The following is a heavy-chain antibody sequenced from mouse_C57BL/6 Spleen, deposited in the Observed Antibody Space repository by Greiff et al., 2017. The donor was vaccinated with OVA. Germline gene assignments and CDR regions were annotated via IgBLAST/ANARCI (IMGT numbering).Heavy chain of an antibody. D-gene: IGHD1-1*01. Sequence: QVQLQQPGAELVKPGASVKLSCKASGYTFTSYWLHWVKQRPGQGLEWIGMIHPNSGSTNYNEKFKSKATLTVDKSTSTAYMQLSSLTSADSAVYYCAVVATRDFDVWGTGTTVTVSS. CDR2: IHPNSGST. CDR1: GYTFTSYW. V-gene: IGHV1-64*01. CDR3: AVVATRDFDV. J-gene: IGHJ1*03.